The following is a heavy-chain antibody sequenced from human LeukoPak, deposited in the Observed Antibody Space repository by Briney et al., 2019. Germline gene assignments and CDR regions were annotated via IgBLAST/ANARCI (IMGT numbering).Heavy chain of an antibody. J-gene: IGHJ6*02. V-gene: IGHV4-30-2*01. Sequence: SETLPLTCAVSGGSISSGGYSWSWIRQPPGKGLEWIGYVYHSGSAYYNPSLKSRVTISVDRSKNQFSLKLSSVTAADTAVYYCASSAARLVYGMDVWGQGTTVTVSS. CDR2: VYHSGSA. CDR1: GGSISSGGYS. CDR3: ASSAARLVYGMDV. D-gene: IGHD6-6*01.